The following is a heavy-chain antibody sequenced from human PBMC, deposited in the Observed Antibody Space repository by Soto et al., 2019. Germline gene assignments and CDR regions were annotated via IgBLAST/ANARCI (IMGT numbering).Heavy chain of an antibody. D-gene: IGHD6-19*01. Sequence: EVQRVESGGGLVQPGRSLRLSCAASGFTFDDYAMHWVRQAPGKGLEWVSGISWNSGSISYADSVKGRFTISRENAKNSLYLQMNSLRAEYTALYYCAKALSSGSTDFDYWGQGTLVTVSS. CDR1: GFTFDDYA. J-gene: IGHJ4*02. CDR3: AKALSSGSTDFDY. V-gene: IGHV3-9*01. CDR2: ISWNSGSI.